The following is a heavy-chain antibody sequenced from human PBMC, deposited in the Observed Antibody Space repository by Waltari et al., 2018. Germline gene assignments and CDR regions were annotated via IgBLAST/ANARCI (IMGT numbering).Heavy chain of an antibody. D-gene: IGHD5-12*01. CDR3: ATYIGASLGTAAFDV. CDR2: LSYTGAT. Sequence: QLQLQESGPGLVKPSETLSLTCRVSGVSITSTRHYWGWIRQPPGQGLEWIGTLSYTGATYSSPSLKSRVTISRDTSKNQVSLQLGSVTAADTAVYYCATYIGASLGTAAFDVWGQGTMVTVSS. V-gene: IGHV4-39*01. J-gene: IGHJ3*01. CDR1: GVSITSTRHY.